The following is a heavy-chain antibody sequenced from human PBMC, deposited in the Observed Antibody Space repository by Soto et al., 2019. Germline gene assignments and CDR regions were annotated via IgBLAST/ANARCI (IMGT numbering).Heavy chain of an antibody. Sequence: PSETLSLTCSVSGDSISSHYWSWVRQPPGKGLEWIGYIYYSGSTNYNPSLKSRVTISVDTSKNQFSLKLSSVTAADTAVYYCARVVLVPAAMENWFDPWGQGTLVTVSS. CDR2: IYYSGST. D-gene: IGHD2-2*01. CDR3: ARVVLVPAAMENWFDP. CDR1: GDSISSHY. V-gene: IGHV4-59*11. J-gene: IGHJ5*02.